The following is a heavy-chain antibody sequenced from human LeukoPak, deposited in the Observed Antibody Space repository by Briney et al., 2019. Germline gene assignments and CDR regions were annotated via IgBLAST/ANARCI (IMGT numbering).Heavy chain of an antibody. Sequence: PSETLSLTCAVYGGSFSGYYWSWIRQPPGKGLEWIGEINHSGSTNYNPSLKSRVTMSVDTSKNQFSLKLSSVTAADTAVYYCARVKGREGSTVIIDYWGQGTLVTVSS. CDR1: GGSFSGYY. V-gene: IGHV4-34*01. CDR3: ARVKGREGSTVIIDY. CDR2: INHSGST. D-gene: IGHD3-10*01. J-gene: IGHJ4*02.